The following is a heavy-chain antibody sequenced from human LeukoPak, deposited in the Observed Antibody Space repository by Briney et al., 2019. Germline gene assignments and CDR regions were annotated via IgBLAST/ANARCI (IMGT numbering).Heavy chain of an antibody. V-gene: IGHV4-34*01. CDR2: INHSGST. D-gene: IGHD6-13*01. CDR3: ARGRSVAAAYY. CDR1: GGSFSGYY. J-gene: IGHJ4*02. Sequence: SETLSLTRAVYGGSFSGYYWSWIRQPPGKGLEWIGEINHSGSTNYNPSLKSRVTISVDTSKNQFSLKLSSVTAADTAVYYCARGRSVAAAYYWGQGTLVTVSS.